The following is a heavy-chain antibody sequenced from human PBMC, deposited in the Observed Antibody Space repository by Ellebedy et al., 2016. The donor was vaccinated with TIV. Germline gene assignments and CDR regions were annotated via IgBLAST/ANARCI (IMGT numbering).Heavy chain of an antibody. V-gene: IGHV1-69*13. J-gene: IGHJ6*02. CDR2: IIPIFGTA. D-gene: IGHD6-13*01. Sequence: SVKISCXASGGTFISYAISWLRQPPGQGREWMGGIIPIFGTANYAQKFQGRVTITADESTSTAYMELSSLRSEDTAVYYCARDYRAAAGPNWGGVYYYGMDVWGQGTTVTVSS. CDR3: ARDYRAAAGPNWGGVYYYGMDV. CDR1: GGTFISYA.